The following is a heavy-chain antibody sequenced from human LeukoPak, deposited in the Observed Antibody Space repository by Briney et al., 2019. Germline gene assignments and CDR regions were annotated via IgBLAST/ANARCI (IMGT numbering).Heavy chain of an antibody. CDR2: INHSGST. CDR1: GGSFSGYY. V-gene: IGHV4-34*01. J-gene: IGHJ4*02. CDR3: AASRYSDY. Sequence: PSETLSLTCAVYGGSFSGYYWSWIRQPPGKGLEWIGEINHSGSTNYNPSLKSRVTISVDTSKNQFSLKLSSVTAADTAVYYCAASRYSDYWGQGTLVTVSS. D-gene: IGHD6-25*01.